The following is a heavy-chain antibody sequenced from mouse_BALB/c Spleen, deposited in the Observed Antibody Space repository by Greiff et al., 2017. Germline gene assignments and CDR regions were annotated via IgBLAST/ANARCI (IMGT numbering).Heavy chain of an antibody. CDR3: ARPSTMITTWNFDY. CDR1: GYTFTSYW. D-gene: IGHD2-4*01. J-gene: IGHJ2*01. Sequence: QVHVKQSGAELAKPGASVKMSCKASGYTFTSYWMHWVKQRPGQGLEWIGYINPSTGYTEYNQKFKDKATLTADKSSSTAYMQLSSLTSEDSAVYYCARPSTMITTWNFDYWGQGTTLTVSS. CDR2: INPSTGYT. V-gene: IGHV1-7*01.